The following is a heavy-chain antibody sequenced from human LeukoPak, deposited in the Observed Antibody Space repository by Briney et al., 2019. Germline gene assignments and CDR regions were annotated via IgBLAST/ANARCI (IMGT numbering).Heavy chain of an antibody. Sequence: PSETLSLTCTVSGYSISSGYYWGWIRQPPGKGLEWIGSIYHSGSTYYNPSLKSRVTISVDTSKNQFSLKLSSVTAADTAVSYCARHKRWFGAPKKAFDIWGQGTMVTVSS. V-gene: IGHV4-38-2*02. D-gene: IGHD3-10*01. CDR2: IYHSGST. CDR1: GYSISSGYY. CDR3: ARHKRWFGAPKKAFDI. J-gene: IGHJ3*02.